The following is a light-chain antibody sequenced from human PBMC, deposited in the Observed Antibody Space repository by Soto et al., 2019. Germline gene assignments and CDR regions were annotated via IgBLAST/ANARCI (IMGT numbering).Light chain of an antibody. V-gene: IGKV4-1*01. CDR2: WAS. J-gene: IGKJ1*01. CDR3: QQYYRPWT. Sequence: DIVMTQSPDSLAVSLGERANINCKSSQSVLYSSKNKNYLAWYQQKPGQPPKLLIYWASTRESGVPDRFSGSGSGTDFTLTIRSLQAEDLAVYYCQQYYRPWTFGQGTKVEIK. CDR1: QSVLYSSKNKNY.